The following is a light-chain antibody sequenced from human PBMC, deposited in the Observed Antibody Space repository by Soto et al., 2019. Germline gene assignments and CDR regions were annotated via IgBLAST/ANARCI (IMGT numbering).Light chain of an antibody. Sequence: SVLTQPPPASGTPGQRVTISFSGNSSNIGSDYVYWYQQFPGTAPKLLIYRNNQRPSGVPDRFSGSKSGTSASLAISGLRSEDEADYYCAAWDDSLSGYVFGTGTKVTVL. CDR3: AAWDDSLSGYV. J-gene: IGLJ1*01. CDR1: SSNIGSDY. V-gene: IGLV1-47*01. CDR2: RNN.